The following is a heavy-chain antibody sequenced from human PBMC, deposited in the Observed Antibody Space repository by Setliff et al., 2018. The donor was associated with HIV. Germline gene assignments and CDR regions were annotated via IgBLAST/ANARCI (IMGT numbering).Heavy chain of an antibody. Sequence: SETLSLTCAVSGYSISSGYYWGWIRQPPGKGLEWIGSIYHSGSTYYNPSLKSRVTISVDTSKNQFSLKLSSLTAADTAVYYCARVVVACKVGLDYWGQGTLVTVSS. D-gene: IGHD6-19*01. CDR3: ARVVVACKVGLDY. V-gene: IGHV4-38-2*01. CDR1: GYSISSGYY. CDR2: IYHSGST. J-gene: IGHJ4*02.